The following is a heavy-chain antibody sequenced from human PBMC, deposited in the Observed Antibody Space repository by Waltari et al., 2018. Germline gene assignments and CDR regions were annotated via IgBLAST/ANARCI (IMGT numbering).Heavy chain of an antibody. D-gene: IGHD4-17*01. V-gene: IGHV3-7*01. CDR1: GMALSSYG. J-gene: IGHJ4*02. CDR2: IKQDGSEK. Sequence: EVQLVESGGGWVQPGGSLRLHCADLGMALSSYGRNWVRQAPGKGLEWVANIKQDGSEKNYVDSVEGRFSISRDNAQNSLYLQMNSLRAEDTAIYYCVTGLTTVTAKDYFDHWGQGALVTVSS. CDR3: VTGLTTVTAKDYFDH.